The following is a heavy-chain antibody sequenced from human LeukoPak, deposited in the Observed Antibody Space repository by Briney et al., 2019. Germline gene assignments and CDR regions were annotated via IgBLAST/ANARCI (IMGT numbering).Heavy chain of an antibody. D-gene: IGHD6-13*01. V-gene: IGHV3-23*01. J-gene: IGHJ4*02. CDR1: GFTFSSHG. CDR2: ISGSGDNT. CDR3: ARAWDSSNWFFFY. Sequence: GGSLRLSCAASGFTFSSHGMSWVRQAPGKGLEWVSTISGSGDNTYYADSVKGRFTISRDNSKNTLYLQMNSLRAEDTAVYYCARAWDSSNWFFFYWGQGTLVTVSS.